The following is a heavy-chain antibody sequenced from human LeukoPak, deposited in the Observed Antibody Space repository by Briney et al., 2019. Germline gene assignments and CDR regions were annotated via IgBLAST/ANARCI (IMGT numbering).Heavy chain of an antibody. V-gene: IGHV3-23*01. J-gene: IGHJ6*03. Sequence: PGGSLRLSCAASGFTFSKYTMSWVRQAPGKGLEWISTINSNAGSTYYADSVKGRFTISRDNSKNTLYLQMNSLRAEDTAVYNCAKKAGNYYHYYYMDVWGKGTTVTVSS. CDR1: GFTFSKYT. D-gene: IGHD1-1*01. CDR2: INSNAGST. CDR3: AKKAGNYYHYYYMDV.